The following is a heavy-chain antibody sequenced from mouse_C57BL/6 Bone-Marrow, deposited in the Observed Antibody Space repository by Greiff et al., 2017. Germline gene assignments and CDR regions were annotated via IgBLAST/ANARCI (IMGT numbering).Heavy chain of an antibody. V-gene: IGHV1-39*01. J-gene: IGHJ1*03. CDR1: GYSFTDYN. Sequence: FQLQQSGPELVKPGASVKISCKASGYSFTDYNMNWVKQRNGKSLEWIGVINPNYGTTSYNQKFKGKATLTVDTSSSTAYMELHSLTSEDSAVYFCARDYGSSYWYFDVWGTGTTVTVSS. CDR3: ARDYGSSYWYFDV. D-gene: IGHD1-1*01. CDR2: INPNYGTT.